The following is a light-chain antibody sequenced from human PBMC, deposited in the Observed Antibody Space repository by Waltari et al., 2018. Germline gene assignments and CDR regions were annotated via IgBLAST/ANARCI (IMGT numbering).Light chain of an antibody. Sequence: QSLLTQPPSASGTPGQRVTISCSGSSSNIGSYYVYWYQQLPGTAPKLLIDGNNRRPSGVPDRCAGAKSGTAGSLAISGLRSEDEADYYGAAWDDRLRGVVFGGGTKLTV. V-gene: IGLV1-47*01. CDR1: SSNIGSYY. CDR3: AAWDDRLRGVV. CDR2: GNN. J-gene: IGLJ2*01.